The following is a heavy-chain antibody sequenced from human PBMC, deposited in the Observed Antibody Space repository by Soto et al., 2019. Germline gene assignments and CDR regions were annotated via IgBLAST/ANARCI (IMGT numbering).Heavy chain of an antibody. J-gene: IGHJ6*03. Sequence: SETLSLTCTVSGGSISSGGYYWSWIRQHPGKGLEWIGYIYYSGSTYYNPSLKSRVTISVDTSKNQFSLKLSSVTAADTAVYYCAGGGYCSSTSCRHVDYYYYYYMDVWGKGTTVTVSS. CDR3: AGGGYCSSTSCRHVDYYYYYYMDV. CDR2: IYYSGST. V-gene: IGHV4-31*03. CDR1: GGSISSGGYY. D-gene: IGHD2-2*01.